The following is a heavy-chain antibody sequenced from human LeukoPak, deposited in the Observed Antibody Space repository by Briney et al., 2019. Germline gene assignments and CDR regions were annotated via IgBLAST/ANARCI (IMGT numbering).Heavy chain of an antibody. Sequence: SETLSLTCTVSGGSISSSSYYWGWIRQPPGKGLEWIGNVYYSGSTYYNPSLNSRVTMSIDTSKNQFSLKLSSVTAADTAVYYCARVSSTRLPRGWYFDLWGRGTLVTVSS. CDR3: ARVSSTRLPRGWYFDL. J-gene: IGHJ2*01. CDR2: VYYSGST. V-gene: IGHV4-39*07. CDR1: GGSISSSSYY. D-gene: IGHD2-2*01.